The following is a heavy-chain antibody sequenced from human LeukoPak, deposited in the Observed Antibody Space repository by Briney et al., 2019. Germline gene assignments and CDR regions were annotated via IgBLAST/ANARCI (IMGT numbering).Heavy chain of an antibody. D-gene: IGHD5-24*01. CDR1: GFTFRSYS. J-gene: IGHJ4*02. V-gene: IGHV3-21*01. CDR3: ARDDGEMATCFDY. Sequence: GGSLRLSCAASGFTFRSYSMNWVRQAPGKGLEWVSSISSSSSYIYYADSVKGRFTISRDNAKNSLYLQMNSLRAEDTAVYYCARDDGEMATCFDYWGQGTLVTVSS. CDR2: ISSSSSYI.